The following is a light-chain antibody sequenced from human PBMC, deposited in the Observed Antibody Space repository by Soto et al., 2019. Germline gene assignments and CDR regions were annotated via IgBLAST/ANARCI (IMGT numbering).Light chain of an antibody. Sequence: QLVLTQPASVSGSPGQSITISCTGTSSDVGSYNLVSWYQQHPGKAPKVMIYEGSKRPSGVSNRFSGSKSGNTASLTISGLQAEDEADYYCCSYAGSSTWVFGGGTKLTVL. CDR2: EGS. J-gene: IGLJ2*01. CDR3: CSYAGSSTWV. V-gene: IGLV2-23*01. CDR1: SSDVGSYNL.